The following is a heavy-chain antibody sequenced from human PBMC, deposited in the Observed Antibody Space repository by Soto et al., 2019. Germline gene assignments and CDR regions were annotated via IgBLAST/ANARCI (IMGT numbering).Heavy chain of an antibody. CDR1: GYTFTSYG. J-gene: IGHJ4*02. CDR2: ISAYNGNT. CDR3: ARDEDYSGYDPPYYYFDY. Sequence: GASVKVSGKASGYTFTSYGISWVRQAPGQGLEWMGWISAYNGNTNYAQKLQGRVTMTTDTSTSTAYMELRSLRSDDTAVYYCARDEDYSGYDPPYYYFDYWGQGTLVTVSS. D-gene: IGHD5-12*01. V-gene: IGHV1-18*01.